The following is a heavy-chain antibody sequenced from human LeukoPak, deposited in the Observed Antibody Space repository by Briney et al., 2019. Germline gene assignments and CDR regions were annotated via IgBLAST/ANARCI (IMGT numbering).Heavy chain of an antibody. D-gene: IGHD5-12*01. CDR2: INHISGAT. CDR3: TRDGVASGMDV. Sequence: SVKVSCKASGYSFTGYYMHWVRQAPGQGLEWLGWINHISGATKYAQKFQGRVTMTRDTSIRTAYMELSSLRSDDTAVYYCTRDGVASGMDVWGQGTTVTVS. V-gene: IGHV1-2*02. CDR1: GYSFTGYY. J-gene: IGHJ6*02.